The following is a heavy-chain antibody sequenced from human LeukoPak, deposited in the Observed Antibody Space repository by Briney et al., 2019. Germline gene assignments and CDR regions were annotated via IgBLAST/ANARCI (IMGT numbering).Heavy chain of an antibody. J-gene: IGHJ6*02. CDR2: IYYSGST. Sequence: PSGTPSLTCAVSGGSISSSNWWSWVRQPPGKGLEWIGYIYYSGSTYSNPSLKSRVTISVDTSKDQFSLKLTSVTAADTAVYYCARGTYYYDSGGYDYGMDVWGQGTTVTVSS. CDR3: ARGTYYYDSGGYDYGMDV. V-gene: IGHV4-4*02. D-gene: IGHD3-22*01. CDR1: GGSISSSNW.